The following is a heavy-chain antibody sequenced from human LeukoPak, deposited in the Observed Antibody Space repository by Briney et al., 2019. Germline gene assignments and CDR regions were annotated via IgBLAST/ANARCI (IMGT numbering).Heavy chain of an antibody. CDR1: GGSISPYY. J-gene: IGHJ1*01. V-gene: IGHV4-59*08. D-gene: IGHD2-21*02. CDR3: ARHVPGYCGGDCYFQH. Sequence: PSETLSLTCVVSGGSISPYYWSWIRQSPGKGLEWIGYIDPSGSASYNPSLKSRVTIFVDTSKNQFSLKLSSVTAADTAVYYCARHVPGYCGGDCYFQHWGQGTLVTVSS. CDR2: IDPSGSA.